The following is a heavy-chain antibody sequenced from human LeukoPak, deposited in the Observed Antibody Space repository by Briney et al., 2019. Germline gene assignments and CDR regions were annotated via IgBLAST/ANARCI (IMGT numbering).Heavy chain of an antibody. D-gene: IGHD3-10*01. CDR2: IYYSGST. CDR1: GGSISSSSYY. CDR3: AREGRLLWSMDV. V-gene: IGHV4-39*07. J-gene: IGHJ6*03. Sequence: PSETLSLTCTVSGGSISSSSYYWGWIRQPPGKGLEWIGSIYYSGSTYYNPSLKSRVTMSVDTSKNQFSLRLSSVTAADTAVYYCAREGRLLWSMDVWGKGTTVTVSS.